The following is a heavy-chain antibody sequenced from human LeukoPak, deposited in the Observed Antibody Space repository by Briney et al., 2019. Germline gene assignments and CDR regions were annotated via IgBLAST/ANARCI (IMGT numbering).Heavy chain of an antibody. V-gene: IGHV1-69*04. CDR2: IIPIFGIA. CDR3: ARLHSDYGDYWAGSGYYYYGMDV. J-gene: IGHJ6*02. Sequence: SVKVSCKASGGTFSSYAISWVRQAPGQGLEWMGRIIPIFGIANYAQKFQGRVTITADKSTSTAYMELSSLRSEDTAVYYCARLHSDYGDYWAGSGYYYYGMDVWGRGTTVTVSS. CDR1: GGTFSSYA. D-gene: IGHD4-17*01.